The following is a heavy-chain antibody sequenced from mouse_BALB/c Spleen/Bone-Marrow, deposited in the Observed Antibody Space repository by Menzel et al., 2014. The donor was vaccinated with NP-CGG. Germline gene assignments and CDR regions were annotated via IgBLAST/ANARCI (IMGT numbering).Heavy chain of an antibody. Sequence: EVKLMESGGALVQPGGSLRLSCATSGFTFTDYYMNWVRQPPGKALEWLSFIRNKANGYTTEYSASVKGRFTISRDNSQSILYLQMNTLRAEDSATYYCARDKGRVFFDYWGQGTTLTVSS. CDR3: ARDKGRVFFDY. J-gene: IGHJ2*01. V-gene: IGHV7-3*02. CDR1: GFTFTDYY. CDR2: IRNKANGYTT.